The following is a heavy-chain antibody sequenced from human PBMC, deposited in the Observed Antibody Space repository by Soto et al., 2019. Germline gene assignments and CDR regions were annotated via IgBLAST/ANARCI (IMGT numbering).Heavy chain of an antibody. D-gene: IGHD1-1*01. CDR3: ARDSLGTETTAWLDP. CDR1: GYTFTNYG. Sequence: QVQLVQSGAEVKKPGASVKVSCKASGYTFTNYGISWVRQAPGQGLEWMGWISAYNGDTNYAQRVQGRVTMTTDTSTTTAYMELRILTSHDTAMYYCARDSLGTETTAWLDPWGQGTLVTVSS. V-gene: IGHV1-18*04. CDR2: ISAYNGDT. J-gene: IGHJ5*02.